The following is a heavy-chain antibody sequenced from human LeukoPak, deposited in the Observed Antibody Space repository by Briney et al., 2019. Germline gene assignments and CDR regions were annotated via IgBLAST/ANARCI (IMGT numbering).Heavy chain of an antibody. D-gene: IGHD3-22*01. J-gene: IGHJ4*02. Sequence: ASVNLSCKVSGDTSTSYGTSCGSHAPEQGRECRWGNSAYMGNTNYAQKLQGRVTMTTDTSTSTDYMELRSLRSDDTAVYYCARGPPPYYYDSSGYYYPGYFDYWGQGTLVTVSS. CDR1: GDTSTSYG. V-gene: IGHV1-18*01. CDR3: ARGPPPYYYDSSGYYYPGYFDY. CDR2: NSAYMGNT.